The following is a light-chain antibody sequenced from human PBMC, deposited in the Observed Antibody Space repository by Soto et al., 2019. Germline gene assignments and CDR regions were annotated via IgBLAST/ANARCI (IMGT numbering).Light chain of an antibody. CDR1: QSVRSSY. CDR2: GAS. Sequence: EIVLTQSPGTLSLSPGETATLSCRASQSVRSSYLAWYQHKPGQAPRLLIYGASSRATGTPDRFSGSGSGTDFTLTISRLEPEDFVVYYCQQYGRSPRTFGQGTKVDIK. V-gene: IGKV3-20*01. J-gene: IGKJ1*01. CDR3: QQYGRSPRT.